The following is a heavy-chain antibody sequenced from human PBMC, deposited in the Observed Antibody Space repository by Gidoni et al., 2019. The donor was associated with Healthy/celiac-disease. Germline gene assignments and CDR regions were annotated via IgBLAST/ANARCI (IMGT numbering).Heavy chain of an antibody. V-gene: IGHV3-48*03. Sequence: EVQLVESGGGLVQPGGSLRLSCAASGFTFSSYEMNWVRQAPGKGLEWVSYISSSGSTIYYADSVKGRFTISRDNAKNSLYLQMNSLRAEDTAVYYCARSIVVVISPRHDAFDIWGQGTMVTVSS. D-gene: IGHD3-22*01. CDR2: ISSSGSTI. J-gene: IGHJ3*02. CDR1: GFTFSSYE. CDR3: ARSIVVVISPRHDAFDI.